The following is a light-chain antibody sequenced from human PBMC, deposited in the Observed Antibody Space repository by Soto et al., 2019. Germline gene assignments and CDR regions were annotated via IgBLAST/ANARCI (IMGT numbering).Light chain of an antibody. J-gene: IGLJ2*01. CDR1: SSDVGSYNL. CDR2: EGS. Sequence: QSALTQPASVSGSPGQSITISCTGTSSDVGSYNLVSWYQQHPGKAPKLMIYEGSKRPSGVSNRFSGSKSGNTASLPISGLQAADEADYYCCSYAGISTHVVFGGGTKLTVL. CDR3: CSYAGISTHVV. V-gene: IGLV2-23*01.